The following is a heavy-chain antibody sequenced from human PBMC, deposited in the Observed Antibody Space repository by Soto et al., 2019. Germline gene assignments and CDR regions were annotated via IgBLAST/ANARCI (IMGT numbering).Heavy chain of an antibody. CDR1: GGSGSGSD. V-gene: IGHV4-59*08. Sequence: SETLSLTCTDAGGSGSGSDGAWTRQPPGKGLEWIGYIYYSGSTNYNPSLKSRVTISVDTSKNQFSLKLSSVTAADTAVYYCARLVVGAIGWFDPWGQGTLVTVS. CDR3: ARLVVGAIGWFDP. CDR2: IYYSGST. D-gene: IGHD1-26*01. J-gene: IGHJ5*02.